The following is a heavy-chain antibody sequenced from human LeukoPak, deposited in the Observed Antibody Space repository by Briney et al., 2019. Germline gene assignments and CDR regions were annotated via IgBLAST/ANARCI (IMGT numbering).Heavy chain of an antibody. CDR1: GFTFSSYS. V-gene: IGHV3-48*01. CDR2: ISSSSSTI. Sequence: GGSLRLSCAASGFTFSSYSMNWVRQAPGKGLEWVSYISSSSSTIYYADSVKGRFTISRDNAKNSLYLQMNSLRAEDTAVYYCARGPGYCSGGSCYGASVYWGQGTLVTVSS. D-gene: IGHD2-15*01. CDR3: ARGPGYCSGGSCYGASVY. J-gene: IGHJ4*02.